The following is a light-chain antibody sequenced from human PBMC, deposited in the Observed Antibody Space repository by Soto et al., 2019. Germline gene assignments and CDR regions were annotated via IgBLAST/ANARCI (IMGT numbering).Light chain of an antibody. V-gene: IGKV1-5*03. CDR3: QHYNSYSEA. J-gene: IGKJ1*01. Sequence: DIQMTQAPSTLSASVLDRVTITCLSRQSIISWLAWYQQKPGKAPKLLIYKASTLKSGVPSRFSGSGSGTEFTLTISSLQPDDFATYYCQHYNSYSEAIGQGTKVDIK. CDR2: KAS. CDR1: QSIISW.